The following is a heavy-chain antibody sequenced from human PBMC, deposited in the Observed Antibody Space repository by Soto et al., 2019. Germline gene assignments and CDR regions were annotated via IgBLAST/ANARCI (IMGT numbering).Heavy chain of an antibody. CDR1: GGSISSRGYY. CDR3: ATSNWFDP. CDR2: IYYSGST. V-gene: IGHV4-39*01. Sequence: QLQLQESGPGLVKPSETLSLTCTVSGGSISSRGYYWGWIRQPPGKGLEWIGTIYYSGSTYYNPSXKSRVPIAVDTPKTQFSLKLSSVTAADTAVYYCATSNWFDPWGQGTLVTVSS. J-gene: IGHJ5*02.